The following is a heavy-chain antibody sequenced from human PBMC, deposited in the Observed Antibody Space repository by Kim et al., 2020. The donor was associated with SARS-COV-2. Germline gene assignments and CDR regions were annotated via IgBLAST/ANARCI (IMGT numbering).Heavy chain of an antibody. V-gene: IGHV4-39*01. CDR2: IYYSGST. J-gene: IGHJ2*01. Sequence: SETLSLTCTVSGGSISSSSYYWGWIRQPPGKGLEWIGSIYYSGSTYYNPSLKSRVTISVDTSKNQFSLKLSSVTAADTAVYYCASYTYYYDSSGYFTEYWYFDLWGRGTLVTVSS. D-gene: IGHD3-22*01. CDR3: ASYTYYYDSSGYFTEYWYFDL. CDR1: GGSISSSSYY.